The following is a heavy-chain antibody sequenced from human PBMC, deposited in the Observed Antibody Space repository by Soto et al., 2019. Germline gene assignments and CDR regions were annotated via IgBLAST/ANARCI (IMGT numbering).Heavy chain of an antibody. CDR2: ISWNSGSI. D-gene: IGHD4-17*01. J-gene: IGHJ4*02. CDR1: GFTFDDYA. V-gene: IGHV3-9*01. CDR3: AKDNYGDYGYFDY. Sequence: EVQLVESGGGLVQPGRSLRLSCAASGFTFDDYAMHWVRQAPGKGLKWVSGISWNSGSIGYADSVKGRFTISRDNAKNSLYLQMNSLRAEDTALYYCAKDNYGDYGYFDYWGQGTLVTVSS.